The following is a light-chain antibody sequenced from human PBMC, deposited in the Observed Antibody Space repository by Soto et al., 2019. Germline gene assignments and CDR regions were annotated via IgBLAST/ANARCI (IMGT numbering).Light chain of an antibody. V-gene: IGKV1-39*01. CDR2: SAS. CDR1: QSISNY. J-gene: IGKJ1*01. CDR3: QQSYTTPRT. Sequence: DIQMTQSPSSLSASVRDRVTITCRASQSISNYLNWYQQKPGKAPNLLIYSASTLQSGVPSRFSGSGSGTDFTLTINSLQLEDFATYYCQQSYTTPRTFGQGTKVEIK.